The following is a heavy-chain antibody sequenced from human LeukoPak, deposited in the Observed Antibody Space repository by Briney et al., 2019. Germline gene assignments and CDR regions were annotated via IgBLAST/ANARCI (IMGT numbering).Heavy chain of an antibody. CDR1: GGTFSSYA. J-gene: IGHJ5*02. D-gene: IGHD3-10*01. CDR3: ARAGITMDP. CDR2: IIPIFGIA. V-gene: IGHV1-69*04. Sequence: VASVKVSCTASGGTFSSYAISWVRQAPGQGLEWMGRIIPIFGIANYAQKLQGRVTMTTDTSTSTAYMELRSLRSDDTAVYYCARAGITMDPWGQGTLVTVSS.